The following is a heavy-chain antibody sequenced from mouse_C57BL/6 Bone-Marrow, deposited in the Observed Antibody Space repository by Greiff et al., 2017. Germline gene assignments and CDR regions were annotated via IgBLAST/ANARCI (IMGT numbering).Heavy chain of an antibody. CDR2: ISSKSSNYAT. V-gene: IGHV10-3*01. CDR1: GFTFNTYA. CDR3: VRVGRRRFAY. Sequence: EVKLVESGGGLVQPKGSLKLSCAASGFTFNTYAMHWVRQAPGKGLEWVARISSKSSNYATYYTDSVKDRITIYRDDSQSMLYLQMINLKAEDTAMYYWVRVGRRRFAYWGQGTLVTVSA. J-gene: IGHJ3*01.